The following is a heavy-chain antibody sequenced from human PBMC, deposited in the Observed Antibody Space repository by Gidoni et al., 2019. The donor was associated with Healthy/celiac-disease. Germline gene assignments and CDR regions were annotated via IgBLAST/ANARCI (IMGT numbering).Heavy chain of an antibody. V-gene: IGHV4-34*01. Sequence: QVQLQQWGAGLLKPSETLSLTCAVYGGSFSGYYWSWIRQPPGKGLEWIGEINHSGSTNYNPSLKSRGTISVDTSKNQFSLKLSSVTAADTAVYYCARDRAGGTVTTTGADYWGQGTLVTVSS. D-gene: IGHD4-17*01. CDR3: ARDRAGGTVTTTGADY. CDR1: GGSFSGYY. CDR2: INHSGST. J-gene: IGHJ4*02.